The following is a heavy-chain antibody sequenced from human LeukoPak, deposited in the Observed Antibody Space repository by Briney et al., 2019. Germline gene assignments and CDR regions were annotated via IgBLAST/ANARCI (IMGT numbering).Heavy chain of an antibody. CDR2: IIPIFGTA. J-gene: IGHJ5*02. Sequence: EASVKVSCKASGGTFSGYAISWVRQSPGQGLEWMGGIIPIFGTANYAQKIQGRVTITTDESTGTAYLELSSQRSEDTAVYYCARVLTYNFWSGYQGSYNWFDPWGQGTLVTVSS. CDR3: ARVLTYNFWSGYQGSYNWFDP. D-gene: IGHD3-3*01. V-gene: IGHV1-69*05. CDR1: GGTFSGYA.